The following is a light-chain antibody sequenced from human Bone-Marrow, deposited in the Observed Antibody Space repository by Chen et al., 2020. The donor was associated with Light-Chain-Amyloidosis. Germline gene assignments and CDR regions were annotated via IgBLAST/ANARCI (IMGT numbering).Light chain of an antibody. CDR3: CSYAGADNHVF. J-gene: IGLJ2*01. CDR1: SSDVGAYNY. V-gene: IGLV2-8*01. CDR2: EVT. Sequence: QSALTQPPSASGSPGQSVTISCTGTSSDVGAYNYVPWYQLLPGQAPKLMIYEVTKRPSGVPGRFSGFKSGNTASLTVSGLQAEDEADYYCCSYAGADNHVFFGGGTKLTVL.